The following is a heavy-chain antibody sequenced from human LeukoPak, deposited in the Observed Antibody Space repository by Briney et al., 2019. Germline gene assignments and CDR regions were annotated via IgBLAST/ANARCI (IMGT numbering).Heavy chain of an antibody. V-gene: IGHV1-18*01. J-gene: IGHJ4*02. CDR2: ISAYNGNT. Sequence: GASVKVSCKASGYTFTSYGISWVRQAPGQGLEWMGWISAYNGNTNYAQKLQGRVTMTTDTSTSTAYMELRSLRSDDTAVYYCARDMYSSGRVPFEYWGQGTLVTVSS. D-gene: IGHD6-19*01. CDR3: ARDMYSSGRVPFEY. CDR1: GYTFTSYG.